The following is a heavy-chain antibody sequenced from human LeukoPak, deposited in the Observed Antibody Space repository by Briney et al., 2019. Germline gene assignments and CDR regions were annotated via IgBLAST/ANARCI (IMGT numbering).Heavy chain of an antibody. CDR1: GFTFSSYG. Sequence: GGSLRLSCAASGFTFSSYGMSWVRQAPGKGLEWVSAISGSGGSTYYADSVKGRFTISRDNSKNTLYLQMNSLRAEDTAVYYCAKVLGVSYSSSWYSVDYWGQGTLVTVSS. D-gene: IGHD6-13*01. CDR3: AKVLGVSYSSSWYSVDY. J-gene: IGHJ4*02. V-gene: IGHV3-23*01. CDR2: ISGSGGST.